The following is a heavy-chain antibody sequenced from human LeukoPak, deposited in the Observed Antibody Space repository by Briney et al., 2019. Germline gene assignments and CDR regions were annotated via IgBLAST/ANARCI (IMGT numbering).Heavy chain of an antibody. V-gene: IGHV1-8*02. CDR2: MNPNSGNT. J-gene: IGHJ6*03. D-gene: IGHD6-19*01. Sequence: ASVKVSCTASGYTFTSYGISWVRQAPGQGLEWMGWMNPNSGNTGYAQKFQGRVTMTRNTSISTAYMELSSLRSEDTAVYYCARVVGGWLYYHYYMDVWGKGTTVTISS. CDR3: ARVVGGWLYYHYYMDV. CDR1: GYTFTSYG.